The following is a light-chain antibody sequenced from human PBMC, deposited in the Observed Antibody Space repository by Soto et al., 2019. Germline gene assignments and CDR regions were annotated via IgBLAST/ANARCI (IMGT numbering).Light chain of an antibody. Sequence: EIVLTQSPGTLSLSPGERATLSCRASQSVSSNYLAWYQQKPGQAPRLLIYGASSRATGIPDRFRGSGSGTEFTLTISRLEPEDFAVFYCQQYGSSPRTFGQGTKVEI. J-gene: IGKJ1*01. CDR1: QSVSSNY. CDR2: GAS. CDR3: QQYGSSPRT. V-gene: IGKV3-20*01.